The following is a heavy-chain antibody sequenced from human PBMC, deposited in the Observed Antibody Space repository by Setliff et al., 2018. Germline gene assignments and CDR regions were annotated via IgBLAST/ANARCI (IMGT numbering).Heavy chain of an antibody. Sequence: SETLSLTCTVSGGSISSGSYYWSWIRQPAGKGLEWIGHIYTSGSTNYNPSLKSRVTISVDTSKNQFSLKLSSVTAADTAVYYCARGLNYYDSSGYYPSKTYYFDYWGQGTLVTVS. V-gene: IGHV4-61*09. CDR1: GGSISSGSYY. CDR2: IYTSGST. J-gene: IGHJ4*02. D-gene: IGHD3-22*01. CDR3: ARGLNYYDSSGYYPSKTYYFDY.